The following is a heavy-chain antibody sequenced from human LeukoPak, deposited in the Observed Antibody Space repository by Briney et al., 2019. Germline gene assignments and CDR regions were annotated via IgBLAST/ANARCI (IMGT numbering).Heavy chain of an antibody. Sequence: PGGSLRLSCAASGFTFSSYAMSWVRQAPGKGLEWVSAISGSGGSTHYADSVKGRFTISRDNSKNTLYLQMNSLRAEDTAVYYCAKDLGRGYYGSGLDYWGQGTLVTVSS. D-gene: IGHD3-10*01. CDR1: GFTFSSYA. CDR2: ISGSGGST. CDR3: AKDLGRGYYGSGLDY. J-gene: IGHJ4*02. V-gene: IGHV3-23*01.